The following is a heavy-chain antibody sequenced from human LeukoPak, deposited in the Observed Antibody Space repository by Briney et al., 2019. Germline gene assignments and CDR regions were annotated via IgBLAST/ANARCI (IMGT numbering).Heavy chain of an antibody. CDR2: ISYDGSNK. J-gene: IGHJ4*02. CDR1: GFTFSSYA. Sequence: PGGSLRLSCAASGFTFSSYAMHWVRQAPGKGLEWVAVISYDGSNKYYADSVKGRFTISRDNSKNTLYLQMNSLRAEDTAVYYCARAQYSGYDESCFDYWGQGTLVTVSS. CDR3: ARAQYSGYDESCFDY. D-gene: IGHD5-12*01. V-gene: IGHV3-30*04.